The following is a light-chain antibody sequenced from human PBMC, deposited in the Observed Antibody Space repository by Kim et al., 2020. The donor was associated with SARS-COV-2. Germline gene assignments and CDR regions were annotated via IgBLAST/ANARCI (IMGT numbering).Light chain of an antibody. J-gene: IGLJ2*01. CDR3: SSYTTTSTL. CDR1: SSDVAIYKY. Sequence: PGQTTTTSYTRTSSDVAIYKYVCWYQQPPGKAPKLMIYDVSKRPSGVSNRFSGSKSGNTASLTISGLQAEDEADYYCSSYTTTSTLFGGGTHLTVL. CDR2: DVS. V-gene: IGLV2-14*04.